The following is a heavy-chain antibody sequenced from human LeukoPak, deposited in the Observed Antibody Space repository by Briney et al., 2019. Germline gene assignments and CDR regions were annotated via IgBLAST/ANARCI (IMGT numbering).Heavy chain of an antibody. Sequence: GGSLRLSCSASGFTFSTYWMSWVRQAPGKGLEWVAVISYDGSNKYYADSVKGRFTISRDNSKNTLYLQMNSLRAEDTAVYYCARGSITVTTAFHYWGQGTLVTVSS. D-gene: IGHD4-11*01. CDR2: ISYDGSNK. CDR1: GFTFSTYW. J-gene: IGHJ4*02. V-gene: IGHV3-30*03. CDR3: ARGSITVTTAFHY.